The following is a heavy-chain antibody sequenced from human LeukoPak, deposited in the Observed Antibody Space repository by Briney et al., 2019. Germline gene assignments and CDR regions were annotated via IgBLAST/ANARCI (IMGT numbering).Heavy chain of an antibody. D-gene: IGHD1/OR15-1a*01. J-gene: IGHJ5*02. V-gene: IGHV1-69*05. Sequence: ASVTVSYKASGGTFSIYAISWVRQAPGQGLEWMGGIIPIFGTANYAQKFQGRVTITTDESTSTAYMELSSLRSEDTAVYYCASRTGNWFDPWGQGTLVTVSS. CDR3: ASRTGNWFDP. CDR2: IIPIFGTA. CDR1: GGTFSIYA.